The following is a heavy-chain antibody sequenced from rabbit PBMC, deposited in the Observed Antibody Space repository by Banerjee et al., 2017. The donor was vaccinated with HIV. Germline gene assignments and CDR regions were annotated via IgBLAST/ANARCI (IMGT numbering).Heavy chain of an antibody. CDR1: GFSFSSSYW. V-gene: IGHV1S45*01. Sequence: QEQLEESGGDLVKPEGFLTLTCTASGFSFSSSYWICWVRQAPGKGLEWIGCIGIGSGSTYYASWAKGRFTISKTSSTTVTLQMTSLTAADTATYFCARESYITYAISSGDYVLWGPGTLVTVS. CDR2: IGIGSGST. D-gene: IGHD1-1*01. J-gene: IGHJ4*01. CDR3: ARESYITYAISSGDYVL.